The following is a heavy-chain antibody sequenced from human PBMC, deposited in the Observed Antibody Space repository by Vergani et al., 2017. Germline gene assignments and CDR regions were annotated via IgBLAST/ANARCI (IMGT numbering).Heavy chain of an antibody. J-gene: IGHJ4*02. D-gene: IGHD2-2*01. CDR1: GFTFSSYG. CDR3: ARDHCSSTSCYYSGFDY. Sequence: QVQLVESGGGVVQPGRSLRLSCAASGFTFSSYGMHWVRQAPGKGLEWVAVIWYDGSNKYYADSVKGRFTISRDNSKNTLYLQMNSLRAEDTAVYYCARDHCSSTSCYYSGFDYWGQGTLVTVSS. CDR2: IWYDGSNK. V-gene: IGHV3-33*08.